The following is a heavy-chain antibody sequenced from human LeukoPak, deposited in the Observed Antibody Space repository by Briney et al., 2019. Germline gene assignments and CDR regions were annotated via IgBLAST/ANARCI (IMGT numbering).Heavy chain of an antibody. V-gene: IGHV1-3*03. Sequence: ASVTVSCKASGYTFTSCAMHWVRQAPGQRLEWMGWINAGNGNTKYSQEFQGRVTITRDTSASTAYMELSSLRSEDMAVYYCARGYSSSWYYWFDPWGQGTLVTVSS. CDR3: ARGYSSSWYYWFDP. D-gene: IGHD6-13*01. CDR1: GYTFTSCA. CDR2: INAGNGNT. J-gene: IGHJ5*02.